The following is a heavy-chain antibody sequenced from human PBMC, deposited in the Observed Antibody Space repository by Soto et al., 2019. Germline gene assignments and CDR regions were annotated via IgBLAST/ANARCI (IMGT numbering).Heavy chain of an antibody. CDR1: GFTFSSYG. D-gene: IGHD2-15*01. CDR3: ARDIYRYCSGGSCGFDY. J-gene: IGHJ4*02. CDR2: IWYDGSNK. Sequence: PGGSLRLSCAASGFTFSSYGMHWVRQAPGKGLEWVAVIWYDGSNKYYADSVKGRFTISRDNSKNTLYLQMNSLRAEDTTVYYCARDIYRYCSGGSCGFDYWGQGTLVTVSS. V-gene: IGHV3-33*01.